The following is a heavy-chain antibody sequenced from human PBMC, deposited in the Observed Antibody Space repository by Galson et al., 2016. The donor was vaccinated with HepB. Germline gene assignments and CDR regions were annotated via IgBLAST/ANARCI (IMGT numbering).Heavy chain of an antibody. CDR3: ASNDGYSEY. J-gene: IGHJ4*02. Sequence: SLRLSYAASGFTFSSYWMLWVRQAQGKGLVWVSRINSDGSSATYADSVKGRFTISRDNAKNTLYLQMNTLRAEDTAVYYCASNDGYSEYWGQGALVTVSS. CDR2: INSDGSSA. V-gene: IGHV3-74*01. D-gene: IGHD2-8*01. CDR1: GFTFSSYW.